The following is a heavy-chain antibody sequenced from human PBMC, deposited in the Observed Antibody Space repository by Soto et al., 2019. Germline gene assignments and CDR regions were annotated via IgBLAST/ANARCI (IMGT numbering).Heavy chain of an antibody. J-gene: IGHJ5*02. D-gene: IGHD3-22*01. Sequence: PSETLSLTCTVSGGSVSSGSYDWSWIRQPPGKGLEWIGYIYYSGSTNYNPSLKSRVTISVDTSKNQFSLKLSSVTAADTAVYSCARDLDYDSRPYNGFDPWGQGTLVTVSS. CDR2: IYYSGST. CDR3: ARDLDYDSRPYNGFDP. CDR1: GGSVSSGSYD. V-gene: IGHV4-61*01.